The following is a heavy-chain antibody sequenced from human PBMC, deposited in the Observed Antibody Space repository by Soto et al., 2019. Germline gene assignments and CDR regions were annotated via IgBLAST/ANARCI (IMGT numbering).Heavy chain of an antibody. CDR2: IFYSGST. V-gene: IGHV4-31*03. CDR1: GGSISTDNYY. Sequence: SETLSLTCTVSGGSISTDNYYWSWIRQHAGKGLEWIGHIFYSGSTYYNPSLKSRLTISVDTSKNQFSLKLSSVTAADTAVYYCARRSVGSCTNGVCSQFDSWGQGTLVTVSS. CDR3: ARRSVGSCTNGVCSQFDS. D-gene: IGHD2-8*01. J-gene: IGHJ4*02.